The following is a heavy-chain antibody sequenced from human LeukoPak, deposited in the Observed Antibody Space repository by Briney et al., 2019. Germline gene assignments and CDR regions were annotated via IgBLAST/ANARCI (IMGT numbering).Heavy chain of an antibody. CDR2: INPNSGGT. CDR3: ARLLEWSQARDY. Sequence: ASVKVSCKASGYTFTSYDINWVRQATGQGLEWMGWINPNSGGTNYAQKFQGRVTMTRDTSISTAYMELSRLRSDDTAVYYCARLLEWSQARDYWGQGTLVTVSS. V-gene: IGHV1-2*02. CDR1: GYTFTSYD. J-gene: IGHJ4*02. D-gene: IGHD3-3*01.